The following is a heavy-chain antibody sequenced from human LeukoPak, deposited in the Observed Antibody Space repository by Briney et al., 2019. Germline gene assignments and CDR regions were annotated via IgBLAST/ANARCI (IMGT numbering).Heavy chain of an antibody. J-gene: IGHJ4*02. CDR2: FDPEDGET. D-gene: IGHD3-16*01. Sequence: ASVKVSCKVSGDTLTELSMHWVRQAPGKGLEWMGGFDPEDGETIYAQKFQGRVTMTEDASTDTAYMELSSLRSEDTAVYYCAICLYPEAAYDYWGQGTLVTVSS. CDR1: GDTLTELS. V-gene: IGHV1-24*01. CDR3: AICLYPEAAYDY.